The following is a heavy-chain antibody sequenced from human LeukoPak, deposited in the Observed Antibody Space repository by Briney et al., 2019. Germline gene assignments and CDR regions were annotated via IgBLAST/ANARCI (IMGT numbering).Heavy chain of an antibody. CDR2: ISSDSSSI. CDR3: AREKGVVPLWY. J-gene: IGHJ4*02. CDR1: GFTFSSYR. Sequence: PGGSLRLSCAASGFTFSSYRMNWVRQAPGKGLEWVSSISSDSSSIYYADSMKGRFTISRDNAKNSLYLQMNSLRAEDTAVYYCAREKGVVPLWYWGQGTLVTVSS. V-gene: IGHV3-21*01. D-gene: IGHD3-10*01.